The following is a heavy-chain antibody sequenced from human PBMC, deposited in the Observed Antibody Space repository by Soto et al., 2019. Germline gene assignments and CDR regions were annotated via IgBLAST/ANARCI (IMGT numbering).Heavy chain of an antibody. CDR1: GGSISSYY. Sequence: VQLQESGPGLVQPSETLSLTCTVSGGSISSYYWSWIRQPPGKGLEWIGYIYYSGSTNSNPSLKSRVTISVDTSKNQFSLKLSSVTAADTAVYYCARRYGSSFDYWGQGTLVTVSS. CDR3: ARRYGSSFDY. J-gene: IGHJ4*02. D-gene: IGHD6-13*01. CDR2: IYYSGST. V-gene: IGHV4-59*08.